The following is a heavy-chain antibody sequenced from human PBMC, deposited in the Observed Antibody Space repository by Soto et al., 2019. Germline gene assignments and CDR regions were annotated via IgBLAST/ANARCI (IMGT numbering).Heavy chain of an antibody. CDR3: ATSYGSGYRAFDY. CDR1: GDTFSFYS. V-gene: IGHV1-69*02. D-gene: IGHD3-10*01. J-gene: IGHJ4*02. Sequence: GPSVKVSCKASGDTFSFYSINWVRQAPGLGLEWMGRVNPILSMSNYAQRFQGRVTMTADKSTSTAYMELSGLRSEDTAMYYCATSYGSGYRAFDYWGQGALVTVS. CDR2: VNPILSMS.